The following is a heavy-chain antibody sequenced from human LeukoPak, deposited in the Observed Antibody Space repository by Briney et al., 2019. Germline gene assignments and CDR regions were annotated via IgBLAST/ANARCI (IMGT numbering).Heavy chain of an antibody. V-gene: IGHV1-2*02. CDR3: ARDLDVNSSSWYSIYYYYYGMDV. CDR1: GYTFTGYY. D-gene: IGHD6-13*01. J-gene: IGHJ6*02. CDR2: INPNSGGT. Sequence: ASVKVSCKASGYTFTGYYMHWVRQAPGQGLEWMGWINPNSGGTNYAQKFQGRVTMTRDTSISTAYMELSRLRSDDTAVYYCARDLDVNSSSWYSIYYYYYGMDVWGQGTTVTVSS.